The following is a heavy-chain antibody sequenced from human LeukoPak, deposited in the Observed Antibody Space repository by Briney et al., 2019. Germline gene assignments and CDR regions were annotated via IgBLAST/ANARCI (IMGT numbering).Heavy chain of an antibody. CDR2: INPNSGDT. CDR3: ARKVVLAAGGYFDL. CDR1: GYTFTGYD. J-gene: IGHJ3*01. Sequence: ASVKVSCKASGYTFTGYDMHWVRQAPGQGLEWMGWINPNSGDTKYAQKFQGWVTMTRDTSISTAYMELSRLRSDDTAVYYCARKVVLAAGGYFDLWGRGTMVTVSS. V-gene: IGHV1-2*04. D-gene: IGHD2-2*01.